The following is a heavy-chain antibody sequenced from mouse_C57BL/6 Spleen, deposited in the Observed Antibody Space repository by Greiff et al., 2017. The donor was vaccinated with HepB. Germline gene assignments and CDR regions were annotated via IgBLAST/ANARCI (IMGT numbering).Heavy chain of an antibody. V-gene: IGHV5-16*01. Sequence: EVKLVESEGGLVQPGSSMKLSCTASGFTFSDYYMAWVRQVPEKGLEWVANINYDGSSTYYLDSLKSRFIISRDNAKNILYLQMSSLKSEDTATYYCARGSWDFYFDYWGQGTTLTVSS. CDR3: ARGSWDFYFDY. CDR2: INYDGSST. CDR1: GFTFSDYY. D-gene: IGHD4-1*01. J-gene: IGHJ2*01.